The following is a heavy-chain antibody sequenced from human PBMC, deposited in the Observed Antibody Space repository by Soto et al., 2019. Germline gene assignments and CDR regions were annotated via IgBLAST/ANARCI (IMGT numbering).Heavy chain of an antibody. J-gene: IGHJ5*02. CDR3: ARETSDGPDL. Sequence: QVQLVQSGAEVKKPGASVRVSCKTSGYTFTNYGITWVRQAPGQGLEWMGWISAYNGNKIDAQNLQGRVTMTTDTSTSTAYMELRSLRSDDTAVYYCARETSDGPDLWGQGTLVTVSS. D-gene: IGHD2-2*01. CDR2: ISAYNGNK. V-gene: IGHV1-18*01. CDR1: GYTFTNYG.